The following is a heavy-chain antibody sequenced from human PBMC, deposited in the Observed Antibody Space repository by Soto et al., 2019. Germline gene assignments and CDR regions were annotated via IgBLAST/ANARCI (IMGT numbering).Heavy chain of an antibody. Sequence: SGGSLRLSCAASGFTFSSYAMSWVRQAPGKGLEWVSAISGSGGSTYYADSVKGRFTISRDNSKNTLYLQMDSLRAEDTAVYYCAKDRAYCGGDCYSIDAFDIWGQGTMVTVSS. V-gene: IGHV3-23*01. D-gene: IGHD2-21*02. J-gene: IGHJ3*02. CDR2: ISGSGGST. CDR3: AKDRAYCGGDCYSIDAFDI. CDR1: GFTFSSYA.